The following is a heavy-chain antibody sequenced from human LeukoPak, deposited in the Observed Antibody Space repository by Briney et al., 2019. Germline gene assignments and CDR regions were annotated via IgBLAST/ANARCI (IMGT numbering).Heavy chain of an antibody. Sequence: ASVKVSCKASGYTFTSYAMHWVRQAPGQGLEWMGWINPNSGGTNYAQKLQGRVTMTTDTSTSTAYMELRSLRSDDTAVYYCAREKRDSGYDFLGYYYYYYMDVWGKGTTVTVSS. V-gene: IGHV1-18*01. CDR2: INPNSGGT. J-gene: IGHJ6*03. D-gene: IGHD5-12*01. CDR1: GYTFTSYA. CDR3: AREKRDSGYDFLGYYYYYYMDV.